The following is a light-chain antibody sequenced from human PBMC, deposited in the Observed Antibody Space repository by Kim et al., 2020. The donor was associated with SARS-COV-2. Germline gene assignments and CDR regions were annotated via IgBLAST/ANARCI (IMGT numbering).Light chain of an antibody. V-gene: IGKV3-11*01. Sequence: VSPGERATLSCRASQSVGSYLAWYQQKPGQAPRLLIYDTSSRATGIPARFSGSGSGTDFTLTISSLAPEDFAVYYCQHRSNWPTTFGGGTKVDIK. CDR1: QSVGSY. CDR2: DTS. J-gene: IGKJ4*01. CDR3: QHRSNWPTT.